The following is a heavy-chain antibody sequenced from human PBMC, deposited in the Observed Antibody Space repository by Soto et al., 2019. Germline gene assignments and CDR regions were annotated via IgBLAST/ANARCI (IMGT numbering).Heavy chain of an antibody. V-gene: IGHV3-30*18. Sequence: QVQLVESGGGVVQPGRSLTLSCAASEFTFSSYGIHWVRQAPGKGLECVPVISYDGSKKQYADSVKGRFTISRDNSKNTLHLQMNSLRAEDTDVYYCAKDTYYHDTTGYYVFDYWGQGTLVTVSS. CDR1: EFTFSSYG. D-gene: IGHD3-22*01. J-gene: IGHJ4*02. CDR3: AKDTYYHDTTGYYVFDY. CDR2: ISYDGSKK.